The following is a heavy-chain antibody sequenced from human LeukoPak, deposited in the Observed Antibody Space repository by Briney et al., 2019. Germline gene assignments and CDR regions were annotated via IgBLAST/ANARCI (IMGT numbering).Heavy chain of an antibody. D-gene: IGHD6-13*01. CDR3: AVGYSSSWYTY. Sequence: SETLSLTCSVSGGSISSYYWSWIRQPPGKGLGWIGYIYYSGSTNYNPSLKSRVTISVDTSKNQFSLKLSSVTAADTAVYYCAVGYSSSWYTYWGQGTLVTVSS. J-gene: IGHJ4*02. V-gene: IGHV4-59*01. CDR2: IYYSGST. CDR1: GGSISSYY.